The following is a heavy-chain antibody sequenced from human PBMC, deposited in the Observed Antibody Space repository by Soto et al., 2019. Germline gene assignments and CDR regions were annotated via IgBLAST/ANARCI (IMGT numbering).Heavy chain of an antibody. CDR2: ISSSSSYT. CDR1: GITFSDYY. CDR3: ARALVGVYFDY. V-gene: IGHV3-11*05. J-gene: IGHJ4*02. D-gene: IGHD1-26*01. Sequence: PEGSLRLSSAASGITFSDYYMSWIRQAPGKGLEWVSYISSSSSYTNYADSVKGRFTISRDNANNSLYLQMNSRRAEDTAVYYCARALVGVYFDYWGQGTLVTVSS.